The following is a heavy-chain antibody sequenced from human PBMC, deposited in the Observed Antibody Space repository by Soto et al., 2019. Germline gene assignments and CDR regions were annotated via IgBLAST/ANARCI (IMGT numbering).Heavy chain of an antibody. V-gene: IGHV4-34*01. Sequence: SETLSLTCAVYGGSFSGYYWSWIRQPPGKGLEWIGEINHSGSTNYNPSLKSRVTISVDTSKNQSSLKLSSVTAADTAVYYCARELELLDYFDYWGQGTLVTVSS. CDR3: ARELELLDYFDY. CDR1: GGSFSGYY. J-gene: IGHJ4*02. CDR2: INHSGST. D-gene: IGHD1-7*01.